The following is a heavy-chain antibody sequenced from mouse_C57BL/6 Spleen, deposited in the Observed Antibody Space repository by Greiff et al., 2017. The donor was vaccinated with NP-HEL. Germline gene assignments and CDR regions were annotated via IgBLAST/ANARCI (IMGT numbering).Heavy chain of an antibody. CDR2: IYPRSGNT. J-gene: IGHJ3*01. CDR3: ARYYGSSRFAY. D-gene: IGHD1-1*01. CDR1: GYTFTSYG. Sequence: QVQLQQSGAELARPGASVKLSCKASGYTFTSYGISWVKQRTGQGLEWIGEIYPRSGNTYYNEKFKGKATLTADKSSSTAYMELRSLTSEDSAVYFCARYYGSSRFAYWGQGTLVTVSA. V-gene: IGHV1-81*01.